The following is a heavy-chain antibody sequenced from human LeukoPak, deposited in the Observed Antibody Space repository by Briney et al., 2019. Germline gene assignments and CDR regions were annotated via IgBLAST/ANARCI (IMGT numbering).Heavy chain of an antibody. D-gene: IGHD3-3*01. V-gene: IGHV3-74*01. CDR3: ATAGVFYFEN. CDR1: GFTFSSSW. J-gene: IGHJ4*02. CDR2: INGDGTTI. Sequence: PGGSLRLSCAASGFTFSSSWVHWVRQAPGQGLVWVSRINGDGTTINYADSVKGRFTISRDNAKNTLYLQMNSLRPEDTAVYYCATAGVFYFENWGQGTLVTVSS.